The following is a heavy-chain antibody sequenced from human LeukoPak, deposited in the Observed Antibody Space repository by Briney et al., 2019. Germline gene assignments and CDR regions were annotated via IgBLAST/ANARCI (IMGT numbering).Heavy chain of an antibody. D-gene: IGHD5-12*01. Sequence: ASVKVSCKASGYTFTSYAMHWVRQAPGQRLEWMGWINAGNGNTKYSQKFQGRVTITRDTSASTAYMELSSLRSEDTAVYYCARKRPYSGYDLGYFDYWGQGTLVTVSS. CDR3: ARKRPYSGYDLGYFDY. V-gene: IGHV1-3*01. CDR2: INAGNGNT. CDR1: GYTFTSYA. J-gene: IGHJ4*02.